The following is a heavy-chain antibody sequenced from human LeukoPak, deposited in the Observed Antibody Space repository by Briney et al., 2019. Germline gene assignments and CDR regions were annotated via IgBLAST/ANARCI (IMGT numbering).Heavy chain of an antibody. V-gene: IGHV3-21*01. D-gene: IGHD6-13*01. CDR2: ISSSSYI. J-gene: IGHJ4*02. CDR1: GFTFSSYS. CDR3: ARVKFARVWEQLD. Sequence: GGSLRLSCAASGFTFSSYSMNWVRQAPGKGLEWVSSISSSSYIYYADSVKGRFTISRDNAKNSLYLQMNSLRAEDTAVYYCARVKFARVWEQLDWGQGTLVTVSS.